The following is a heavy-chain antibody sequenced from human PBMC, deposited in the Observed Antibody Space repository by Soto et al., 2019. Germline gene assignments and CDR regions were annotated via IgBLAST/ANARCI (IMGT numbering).Heavy chain of an antibody. J-gene: IGHJ4*02. CDR2: ISGSDGST. CDR3: AKEYSSGWYYFDY. D-gene: IGHD6-19*01. V-gene: IGHV3-23*01. CDR1: GFTFSSYA. Sequence: EVQLLESGGGLVQPGGSLRLSCAASGFTFSSYAMSWVRQAPGKGREWVSTISGSDGSTYYADSVKGRFTISRDNSKNTLYLQMNSLRAEDTAVYYCAKEYSSGWYYFDYWGQGTLVTVSS.